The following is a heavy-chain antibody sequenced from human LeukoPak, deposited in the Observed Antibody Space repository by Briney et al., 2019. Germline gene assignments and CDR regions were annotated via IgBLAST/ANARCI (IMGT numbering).Heavy chain of an antibody. D-gene: IGHD3-22*01. CDR3: ARENQSVVNPCLDY. J-gene: IGHJ4*02. CDR2: INHSGST. V-gene: IGHV4-34*01. CDR1: GGSFSGYY. Sequence: SETLSLTCAVYGGSFSGYYWSWIRQPPGKGLEWIGEINHSGSTYYNPSLKSRVTISVDTSKNQFSLKLSSVTAADTAVYYCARENQSVVNPCLDYWGQGTLVTVSS.